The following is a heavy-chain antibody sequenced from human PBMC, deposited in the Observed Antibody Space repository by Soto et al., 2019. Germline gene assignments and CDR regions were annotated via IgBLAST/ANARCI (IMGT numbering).Heavy chain of an antibody. Sequence: SETLSLTCAVYGESFSGYYWRCIRQPPGKGLEWIGEINHSGSTNYNPSLKSRVTMSVDTSKNQFSLKLSSVTAADTAVYYCAGNIVATISSFDYWGQGTLVTV. CDR1: GESFSGYY. CDR2: INHSGST. J-gene: IGHJ4*02. CDR3: AGNIVATISSFDY. D-gene: IGHD5-12*01. V-gene: IGHV4-34*01.